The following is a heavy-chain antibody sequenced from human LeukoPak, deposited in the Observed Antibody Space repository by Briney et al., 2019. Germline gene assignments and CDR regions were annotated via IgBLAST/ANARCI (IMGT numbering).Heavy chain of an antibody. CDR3: ARIEGFYLDY. CDR1: GFSFSGYS. CDR2: IFRGANTM. V-gene: IGHV3-48*02. J-gene: IGHJ4*02. Sequence: GGSLRLSCAASGFSFSGYSVNWVRQAPGQGLEWISYIFRGANTMSYADSVRGRFAISRDNVKNSLYLQMNSLRDEDTAVYYCARIEGFYLDYWGQGILVTVSS.